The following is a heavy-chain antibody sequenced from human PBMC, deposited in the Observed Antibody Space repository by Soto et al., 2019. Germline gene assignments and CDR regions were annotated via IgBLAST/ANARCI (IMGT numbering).Heavy chain of an antibody. CDR1: GFTFSSYS. V-gene: IGHV3-48*02. D-gene: IGHD6-6*01. CDR2: ISSSSSTI. Sequence: GGSMRLSCAASGFTFSSYSMNWVRQAPGKGLEWVSYISSSSSTIYYADSVKGRFTISRDNAKNSLYLQMNSLRDEDTAVYYCARPEYSSSSYGLDVWGQGTTVTVSS. CDR3: ARPEYSSSSYGLDV. J-gene: IGHJ6*02.